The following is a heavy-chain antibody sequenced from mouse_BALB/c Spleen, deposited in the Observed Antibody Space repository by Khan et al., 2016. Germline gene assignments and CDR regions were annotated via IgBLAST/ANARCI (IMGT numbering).Heavy chain of an antibody. Sequence: EVQLVESGGGLVQPGGALKPSGVASGFDYRRYWMRWVRQAPGRGLEWIGETNPDSSTINYTPSLKDKFIISRDNAKNTLYLQMSKVRSEDTALFYFARLPYYGRFAYCGQGTLVPVSA. J-gene: IGHJ3*01. CDR1: GFDYRRYW. CDR2: TNPDSSTI. V-gene: IGHV4-1*02. D-gene: IGHD1-2*01. CDR3: ARLPYYGRFAY.